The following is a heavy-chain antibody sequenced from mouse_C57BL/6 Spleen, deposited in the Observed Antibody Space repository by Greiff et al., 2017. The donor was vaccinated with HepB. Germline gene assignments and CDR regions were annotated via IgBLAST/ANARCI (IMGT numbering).Heavy chain of an antibody. CDR3: ATGLGRPFDY. CDR2: ISSGSSTI. J-gene: IGHJ2*01. CDR1: GFTFSDYG. V-gene: IGHV5-17*01. D-gene: IGHD4-1*01. Sequence: DVKLVESGGGLVKPGGSLKLSCAASGFTFSDYGMHWVRQAPEKGLEWVAYISSGSSTIYYADTVKGRFTISRDNAKNTLFLQMTSLRSEDTAMYYCATGLGRPFDYWGQGTTLTVSS.